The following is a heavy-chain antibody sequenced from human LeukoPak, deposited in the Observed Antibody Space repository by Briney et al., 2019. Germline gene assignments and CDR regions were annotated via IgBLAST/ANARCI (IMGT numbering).Heavy chain of an antibody. J-gene: IGHJ4*02. CDR1: GFTCSSHA. D-gene: IGHD3-22*01. V-gene: IGHV3-23*01. CDR3: AKNPTVGHYYDSSCYYFDY. Sequence: GGSLGLSCAASGFTCSSHAMSWVRQAPGKGLEWVSAISGSGGSTYYADSVKGRFTISRDNSKNTLYLQMNSLRAEDTAVYYCAKNPTVGHYYDSSCYYFDYWGQGTLVTVSS. CDR2: ISGSGGST.